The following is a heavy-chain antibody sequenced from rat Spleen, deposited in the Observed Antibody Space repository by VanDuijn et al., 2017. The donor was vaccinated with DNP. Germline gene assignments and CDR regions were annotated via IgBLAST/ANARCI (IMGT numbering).Heavy chain of an antibody. CDR3: ARPDG. J-gene: IGHJ2*01. CDR2: IGSAAYAP. Sequence: EVQLVESGGGLVQPGRSLKLSCAASGFTFSAYYMAWVRQAPAKGLEWVAYIGSAAYAPYYGDSVKGRFTISRDNAKSTLYLQMDSLRSEDTATYYCARPDGWGQGVMVTVSS. CDR1: GFTFSAYY. V-gene: IGHV5-25*01.